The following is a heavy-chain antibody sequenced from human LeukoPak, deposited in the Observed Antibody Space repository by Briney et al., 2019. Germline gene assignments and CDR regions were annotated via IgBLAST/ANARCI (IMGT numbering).Heavy chain of an antibody. V-gene: IGHV3-21*01. J-gene: IGHJ3*02. CDR3: ARGWLLRYDAFDI. CDR2: ISSSRSYI. CDR1: GFTFSSYS. Sequence: GGSLRLSCAASGFTFSSYSMNWVRQAPGKGLEWVSSISSSRSYIYYADSVKGRFTISRDNAKNSLYLQMNSLRAEDTAVYYCARGWLLRYDAFDIWGQGTMVTVSS. D-gene: IGHD3-22*01.